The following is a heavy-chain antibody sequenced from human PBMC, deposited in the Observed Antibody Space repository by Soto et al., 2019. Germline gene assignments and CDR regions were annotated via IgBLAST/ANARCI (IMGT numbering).Heavy chain of an antibody. D-gene: IGHD1-26*01. CDR2: ISYDGSNK. CDR1: GFTFSSYA. V-gene: IGHV3-30-3*01. Sequence: PGGSLRLSCAASGFTFSSYAMHWVRQAPGKGLEWVAVISYDGSNKYYADSVKGRFTISRDNSKNTLYLQMVSLRVEDTAVYHCARSGPDWELLPWGQGTLVTVSS. CDR3: ARSGPDWELLP. J-gene: IGHJ5*02.